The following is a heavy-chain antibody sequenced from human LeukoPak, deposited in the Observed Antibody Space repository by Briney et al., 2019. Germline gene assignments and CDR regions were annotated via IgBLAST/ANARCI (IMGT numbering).Heavy chain of an antibody. D-gene: IGHD2-21*02. CDR2: IWFDGSNK. CDR3: AKECGGGCSDDY. V-gene: IGHV3-30*02. Sequence: PGGSLRLSCAASGFTFSAYGMHWVRRAPGKGLEWAAFIWFDGSNKYYADSVKGRFTISRDNSKNTLYLQMNSLRLEDTAVFYCAKECGGGCSDDYWGQGTLVTVSS. CDR1: GFTFSAYG. J-gene: IGHJ4*02.